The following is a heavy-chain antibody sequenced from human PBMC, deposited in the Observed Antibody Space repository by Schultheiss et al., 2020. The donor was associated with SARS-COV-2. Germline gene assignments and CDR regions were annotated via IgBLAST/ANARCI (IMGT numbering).Heavy chain of an antibody. CDR2: IYYSGST. CDR1: GGSISSYY. D-gene: IGHD3-3*01. Sequence: SETLSLTCTVSGGSISSYYWSWIRQPPGKGLEWIGYIYYSGSTNYNPSLKSRVTISVDTSKNQFSLKVSSVTAADTAVYYCARAGITIFGVVTHFDYWGQGTLVTVSS. J-gene: IGHJ4*02. V-gene: IGHV4-59*12. CDR3: ARAGITIFGVVTHFDY.